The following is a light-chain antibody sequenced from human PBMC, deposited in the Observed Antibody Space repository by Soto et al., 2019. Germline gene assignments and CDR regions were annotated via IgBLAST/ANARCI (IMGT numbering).Light chain of an antibody. CDR1: SSDIGGYNL. J-gene: IGLJ2*01. CDR2: EGS. CDR3: SSYTGSSSSVI. V-gene: IGLV2-23*01. Sequence: QSALTQPASVSGSPGQSITISCTGTSSDIGGYNLVSWYQQHPGEGPKLMIYEGSKRPSGVSNRFSGSKSGNTASLTISGLQPEDEAEYCRSSYTGSSSSVIFGGGTKLTVL.